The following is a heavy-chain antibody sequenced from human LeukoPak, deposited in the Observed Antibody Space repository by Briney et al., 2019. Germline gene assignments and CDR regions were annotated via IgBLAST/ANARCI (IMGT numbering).Heavy chain of an antibody. J-gene: IGHJ4*02. Sequence: GGSLRLSCAASGFTFSSFAMSWVRQAPGKGLEWVSSISGTGDRTYYADSVKGRFTISRDTSRNTLYLQMNSLRAEDTAVYYCVPGGSRHFASRGQGTLATVPS. CDR3: VPGGSRHFAS. CDR1: GFTFSSFA. CDR2: ISGTGDRT. V-gene: IGHV3-23*01. D-gene: IGHD1-14*01.